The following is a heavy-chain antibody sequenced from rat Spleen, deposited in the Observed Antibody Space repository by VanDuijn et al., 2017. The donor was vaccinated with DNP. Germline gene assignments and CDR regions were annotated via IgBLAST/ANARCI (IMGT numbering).Heavy chain of an antibody. CDR1: GFSFSDYY. CDR2: IRYDGGTT. J-gene: IGHJ2*01. CDR3: ARWHKSGYYFDY. Sequence: EVQLVESGGGLVQPGRSLKLSCLTSGFSFSDYYMAWVRQAPTKGLEWVAYIRYDGGTTYYGDSVKGRFTLSRDNAKSTLYLQMKSLRSEDMATYYCARWHKSGYYFDYWGQGVMVTVSS. D-gene: IGHD4-3*01. V-gene: IGHV5-22*01.